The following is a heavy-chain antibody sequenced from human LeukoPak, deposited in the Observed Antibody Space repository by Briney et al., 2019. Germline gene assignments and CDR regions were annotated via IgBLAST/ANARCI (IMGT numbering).Heavy chain of an antibody. CDR3: ARGDEYGDYGFSLGDI. CDR2: ISYDGSNK. Sequence: SGGSLRLSCAASGFTFSSYGMHWVRQAPGKGLEWVAVISYDGSNKYYADSVKGRFTISRDNSKNTLYLQMNSLRAEDTAVYYCARGDEYGDYGFSLGDIWGQGTMVTVSS. V-gene: IGHV3-30*03. D-gene: IGHD4-17*01. J-gene: IGHJ3*02. CDR1: GFTFSSYG.